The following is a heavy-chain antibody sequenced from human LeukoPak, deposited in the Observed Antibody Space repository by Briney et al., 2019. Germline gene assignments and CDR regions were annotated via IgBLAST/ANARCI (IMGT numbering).Heavy chain of an antibody. D-gene: IGHD5-18*01. Sequence: GGSLRLSCVASGFTFSSYGMTWVRQAPGKGPEWVSLISGSAGSTYYADSVKGRFSISRDNSKHTMYLQMNSLRAEDTAVYYCAKGSGRGYSYGLEYWGQGTLVTVSS. CDR1: GFTFSSYG. V-gene: IGHV3-23*01. CDR3: AKGSGRGYSYGLEY. J-gene: IGHJ4*02. CDR2: ISGSAGST.